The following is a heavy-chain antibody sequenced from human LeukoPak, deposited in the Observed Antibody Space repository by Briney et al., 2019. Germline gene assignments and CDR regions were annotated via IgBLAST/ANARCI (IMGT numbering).Heavy chain of an antibody. J-gene: IGHJ4*02. Sequence: SETLSLTCTVSGGSISSNTYYWAWIRQPPGKGLEWIGSIYHTRTTYYNSSLKSRVTISVHPSKTRFCLQLSSVTAADTAMYYCASPSKWELSDLGYWGQGNLVTVSS. CDR2: IYHTRTT. CDR3: ASPSKWELSDLGY. CDR1: GGSISSNTYY. D-gene: IGHD1-26*01. V-gene: IGHV4-39*01.